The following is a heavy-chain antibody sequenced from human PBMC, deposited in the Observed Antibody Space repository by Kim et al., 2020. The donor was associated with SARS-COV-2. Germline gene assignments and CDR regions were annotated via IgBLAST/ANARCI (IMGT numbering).Heavy chain of an antibody. Sequence: GGSLRLSCTASAFSVSSSYMNWVRQAPGKGLEWVSSLYSGGTTYYADSVKGRFTISTDNSKNTLYLQMDSLTVEDTAVYYCSRDVPVVTSGYYSYYYGMDVWSQATTVTVSS. J-gene: IGHJ6*02. V-gene: IGHV3-66*02. CDR3: SRDVPVVTSGYYSYYYGMDV. D-gene: IGHD2-21*02. CDR1: AFSVSSSY. CDR2: LYSGGTT.